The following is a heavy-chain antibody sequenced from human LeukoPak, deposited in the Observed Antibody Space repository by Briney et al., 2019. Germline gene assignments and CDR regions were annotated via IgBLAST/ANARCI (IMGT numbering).Heavy chain of an antibody. D-gene: IGHD3-10*01. J-gene: IGHJ5*02. CDR2: IYYSGST. Sequence: SETLSLTCTVSGGSISSSSYYWGWIRQPPGKGLEWIGSIYYSGSTYYNPSLKSRVTISVDASKNQFSLKLSSVTAADTAVYYCARHYGSGSYYWFDPWGQGTLVTVSS. CDR1: GGSISSSSYY. CDR3: ARHYGSGSYYWFDP. V-gene: IGHV4-39*01.